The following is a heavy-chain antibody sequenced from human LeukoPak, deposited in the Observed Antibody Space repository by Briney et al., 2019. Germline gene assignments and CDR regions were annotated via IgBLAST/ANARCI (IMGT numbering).Heavy chain of an antibody. Sequence: SETLSLTCTVSGGSLSSGGYYWSWIRQPPGKGLEWIGYIYHSGSTYYNPSLKSRVTISVDRSKNQFSLKLSSVTAADTAVYYCARDEGGTPGAFDIWGQGTMVTVSS. CDR1: GGSLSSGGYY. CDR2: IYHSGST. CDR3: ARDEGGTPGAFDI. J-gene: IGHJ3*02. V-gene: IGHV4-30-2*01.